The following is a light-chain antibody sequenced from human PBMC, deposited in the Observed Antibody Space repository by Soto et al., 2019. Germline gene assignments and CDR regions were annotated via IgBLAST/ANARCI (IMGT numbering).Light chain of an antibody. V-gene: IGKV3-15*01. J-gene: IGKJ1*01. CDR2: GAS. CDR1: QSVSSN. CDR3: QQYNNWPKT. Sequence: EIVMTQSPATLSVSPGERATLSCRASQSVSSNLAWYQQKPGQAPSLLIYGASTRATGIQARFSGSGSGTEFTLTISSLQSEDFAVSYCQQYNNWPKTFGQGTKVEIK.